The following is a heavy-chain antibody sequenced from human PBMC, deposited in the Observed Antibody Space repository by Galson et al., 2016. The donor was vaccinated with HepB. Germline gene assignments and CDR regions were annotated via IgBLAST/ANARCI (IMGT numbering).Heavy chain of an antibody. CDR2: ITPDGTP. V-gene: IGHV3-74*01. CDR1: GFTVSSQS. D-gene: IGHD1-1*01. Sequence: SLRLSCAASGFTVSSQSMNWVRQAPGKGLVWVSRITPDGTPKYADSVKGRFTTSRDNAKNTVYLQMNSLRAEDTAVYYCSPLPWKSGSEDPWGQGTVVTVSS. J-gene: IGHJ5*02. CDR3: SPLPWKSGSEDP.